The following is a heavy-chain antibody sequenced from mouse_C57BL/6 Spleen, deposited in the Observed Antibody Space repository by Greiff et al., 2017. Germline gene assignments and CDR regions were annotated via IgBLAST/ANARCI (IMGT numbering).Heavy chain of an antibody. Sequence: DVQLQESGGGLVKPGGSLKLSCAASGFTFSSYAMSWVRQTPEKRLEWVATISDGGSYTYYPDNVKGRFTISRDNAKNNLYLQMSHLKSEDTAMYYCARTNPGFAYWGQGTLVTVSA. J-gene: IGHJ3*01. CDR1: GFTFSSYA. CDR3: ARTNPGFAY. CDR2: ISDGGSYT. V-gene: IGHV5-4*01.